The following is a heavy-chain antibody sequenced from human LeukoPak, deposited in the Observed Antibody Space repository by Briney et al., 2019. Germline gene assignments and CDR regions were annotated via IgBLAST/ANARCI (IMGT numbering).Heavy chain of an antibody. J-gene: IGHJ4*02. CDR1: GGSFRGYY. CDR2: INHSGST. Sequence: PSETLSLTCAVYGGSFRGYYWSWICQPPGKGLEWIGEINHSGSTNYNPSLKSRVTISVDTSKNQFSLKLSSVTAADTAVYYCARGVRGPNDYWGQGTLVTVSS. D-gene: IGHD3-10*01. CDR3: ARGVRGPNDY. V-gene: IGHV4-34*01.